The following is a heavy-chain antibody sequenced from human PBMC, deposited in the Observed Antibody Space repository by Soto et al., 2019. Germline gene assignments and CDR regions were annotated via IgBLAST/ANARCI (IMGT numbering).Heavy chain of an antibody. V-gene: IGHV4-30-4*01. Sequence: TLSLTGTVSGGSISSGNFYWSWIRQPPGKGLEWIGYIYFSGSTSYSPSLKSRLTISLNTSNNQFSLKLTSVTAADTAAYYCAHDSHGGNTYFDLWGQGVLVTVSS. D-gene: IGHD1-26*01. CDR1: GGSISSGNFY. J-gene: IGHJ4*02. CDR2: IYFSGST. CDR3: AHDSHGGNTYFDL.